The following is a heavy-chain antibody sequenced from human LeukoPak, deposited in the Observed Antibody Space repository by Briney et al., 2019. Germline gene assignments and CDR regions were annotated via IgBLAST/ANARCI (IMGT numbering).Heavy chain of an antibody. CDR3: AKDIRLGYDSPLFDY. CDR2: IKQDGSAK. CDR1: GFTFSTYW. Sequence: GGSLRLSCAASGFTFSTYWMTWVRQAPGKGLEWVANIKQDGSAKYYVDSVKGRFTISRDNAKDSLYLQMNSLRAEDTALYYCAKDIRLGYDSPLFDYWGQGTLVTVSS. D-gene: IGHD3-3*01. V-gene: IGHV3-7*03. J-gene: IGHJ4*02.